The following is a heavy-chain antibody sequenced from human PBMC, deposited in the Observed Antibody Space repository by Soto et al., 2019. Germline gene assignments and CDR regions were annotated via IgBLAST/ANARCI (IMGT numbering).Heavy chain of an antibody. CDR1: GGSISSTTYY. CDR2: IYDSGST. CDR3: ARRYNWFDP. Sequence: QLQLQESGPGLVKPSETLSLTCTVSGGSISSTTYYWNWIRQSPGKGLEWIGSIYDSGSTFYNPSLKSRVIISVDTSKNQFSLKLSSVTAADTAVYSCARRYNWFDPWGQGTLVTVSS. V-gene: IGHV4-39*01. J-gene: IGHJ5*02.